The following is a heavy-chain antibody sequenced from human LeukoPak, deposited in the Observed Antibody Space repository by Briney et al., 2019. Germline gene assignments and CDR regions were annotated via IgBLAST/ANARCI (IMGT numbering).Heavy chain of an antibody. V-gene: IGHV3-23*01. CDR1: GFTFSSSV. CDR3: AKREQQLDYFDY. CDR2: TGGRGGST. Sequence: PGGSLRLSCAASGFTFSSSVMSWVRQAPGKGLEWVSSTGGRGGSTYRADSVKGRFTISRDNSKSTLYLQMNSLRAEDTAVYYCAKREQQLDYFDYWGQGTLVTVSS. D-gene: IGHD6-13*01. J-gene: IGHJ4*02.